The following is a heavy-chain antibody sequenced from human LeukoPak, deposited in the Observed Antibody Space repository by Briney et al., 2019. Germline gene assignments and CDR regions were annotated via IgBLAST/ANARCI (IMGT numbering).Heavy chain of an antibody. CDR3: ARDRSDSKRITIFGVVIRYFDY. V-gene: IGHV3-30-3*01. CDR2: ISYDGSNE. J-gene: IGHJ4*02. Sequence: QPGGSLRLSCAASGFTFSSYAMHWVRQAPGKGLEWVAVISYDGSNEYYADSVKGRFTISRDNSKNTLYLQMNSLRVEDTAVYYCARDRSDSKRITIFGVVIRYFDYWGQGTLVTVSS. D-gene: IGHD3-3*01. CDR1: GFTFSSYA.